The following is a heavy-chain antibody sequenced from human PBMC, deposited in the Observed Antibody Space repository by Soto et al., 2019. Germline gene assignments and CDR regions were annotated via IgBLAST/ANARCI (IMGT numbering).Heavy chain of an antibody. J-gene: IGHJ4*02. D-gene: IGHD5-12*01. Sequence: QAQLVESGGGVVQPGRSLRLSCAGSGFIFSVYTIHWVRQAPVKGLEWVAVISYAGNNKYYADSVKGRFTISRDNSKNTVYLQMNSLTTEDTAVYFCARAYERWLQPSEYWGQGTLVTVSS. CDR1: GFIFSVYT. CDR2: ISYAGNNK. CDR3: ARAYERWLQPSEY. V-gene: IGHV3-30-3*01.